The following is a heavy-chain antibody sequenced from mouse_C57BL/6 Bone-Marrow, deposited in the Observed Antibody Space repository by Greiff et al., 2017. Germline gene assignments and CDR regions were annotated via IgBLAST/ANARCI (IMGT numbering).Heavy chain of an antibody. V-gene: IGHV6-3*01. CDR2: IRLKSDNYAT. Sequence: EVMLVESGGGLVQPGGSMTLSCVASGFTFSNYWMNWVRQSPETGLEWVAQIRLKSDNYATHYAVSVNGRFTISRDDSKSSVYLQMNNLRAEDTGIYYCTGSSYAYRRQGTTLTVSS. D-gene: IGHD1-1*01. CDR1: GFTFSNYW. J-gene: IGHJ2*01. CDR3: TGSSYAY.